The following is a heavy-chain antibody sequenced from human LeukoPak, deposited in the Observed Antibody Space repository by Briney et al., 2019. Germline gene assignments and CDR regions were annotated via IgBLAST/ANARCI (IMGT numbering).Heavy chain of an antibody. CDR1: GGSFSGYY. V-gene: IGHV4-34*01. J-gene: IGHJ4*02. D-gene: IGHD3-9*01. CDR3: ASRGPVKYYDILTGQLDY. CDR2: IYYSGST. Sequence: PSETLSLTCAVYGGSFSGYYWSWIRQPPGKGLEWIGSIYYSGSTYYNPSLKSRVTISVDTSKNQFSLKLSSVTAADTAVYYCASRGPVKYYDILTGQLDYWGQGTLVTVSS.